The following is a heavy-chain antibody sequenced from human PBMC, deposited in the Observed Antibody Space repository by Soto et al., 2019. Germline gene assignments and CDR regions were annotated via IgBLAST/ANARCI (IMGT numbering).Heavy chain of an antibody. Sequence: QVQLVQSGAEVKKPGSSVKVSCKASGNNFNNYFINWVRQVPGQGLERMGGINPMLRITQYRQQFQGRITVTADRSPGTSYMELSGLESEDTAVYYCAGDAPPRSGIYYGMDVWGQGTTITVSS. J-gene: IGHJ6*02. CDR2: INPMLRIT. D-gene: IGHD3-10*01. CDR3: AGDAPPRSGIYYGMDV. CDR1: GNNFNNYF. V-gene: IGHV1-69*17.